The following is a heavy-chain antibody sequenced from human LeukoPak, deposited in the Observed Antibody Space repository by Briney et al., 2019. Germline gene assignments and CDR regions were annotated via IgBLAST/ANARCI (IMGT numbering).Heavy chain of an antibody. CDR1: GFTFSSYA. CDR3: ARDSGSSSRGAFDI. V-gene: IGHV3-30-3*01. J-gene: IGHJ3*02. D-gene: IGHD6-13*01. Sequence: GGSLRLSCAASGFTFSSYAMHWVRQAPGKGLEWVAVISYDGSNKYYADSVKGRFTISRDNSKNTLYLQMNSLRAEDTAVYYCARDSGSSSRGAFDIWGQGTMVTVSS. CDR2: ISYDGSNK.